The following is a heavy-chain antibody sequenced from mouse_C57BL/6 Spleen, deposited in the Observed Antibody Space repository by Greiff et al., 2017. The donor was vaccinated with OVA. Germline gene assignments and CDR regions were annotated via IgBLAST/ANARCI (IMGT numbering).Heavy chain of an antibody. D-gene: IGHD1-1*02. V-gene: IGHV1-61*01. CDR1: GYTFTSYW. CDR2: IYPSDSET. Sequence: VQLQQPGAELVKPGASVKLSCKASGYTFTSYWMDWVKQRPGQGLEWIGNIYPSDSETHYNQKFKDKATVTVDKSSSTAYMQLSSLTSEDSAVYYCARRMDYGFDYWGQGTTLTVSS. CDR3: ARRMDYGFDY. J-gene: IGHJ2*01.